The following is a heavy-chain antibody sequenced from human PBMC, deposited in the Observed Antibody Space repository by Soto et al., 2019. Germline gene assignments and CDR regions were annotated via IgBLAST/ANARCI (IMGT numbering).Heavy chain of an antibody. Sequence: EAQLLESGGGLVQPGGSLRLSCTTSRFSLNTYGMTWVRRAPGKGLEWVSTLSASGSGSYYAESVKGRFTVSRDNSKNTMYLQMNSLRDEDTAVYYCEKNSYGDSWNFGLDVWGQGTTVTVSS. CDR2: LSASGSGS. CDR3: EKNSYGDSWNFGLDV. CDR1: RFSLNTYG. J-gene: IGHJ6*02. D-gene: IGHD4-17*01. V-gene: IGHV3-23*01.